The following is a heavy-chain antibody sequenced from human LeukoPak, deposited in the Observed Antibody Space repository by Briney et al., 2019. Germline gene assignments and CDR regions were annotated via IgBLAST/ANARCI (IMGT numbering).Heavy chain of an antibody. Sequence: PGGSLRLSCAASGFTFSSYWMSWVRQAPGKGLEWVANIKQDGSEKYYVDSVKGRFTISRDNAKNSLYLQMNSLRAEDTAVYYCVRDSSSWSTYFDYWGQGTLVTVSS. CDR3: VRDSSSWSTYFDY. V-gene: IGHV3-7*03. CDR1: GFTFSSYW. CDR2: IKQDGSEK. D-gene: IGHD6-13*01. J-gene: IGHJ4*02.